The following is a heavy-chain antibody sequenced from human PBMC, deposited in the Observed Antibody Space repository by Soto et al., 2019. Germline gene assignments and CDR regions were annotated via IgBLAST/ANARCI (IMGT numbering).Heavy chain of an antibody. J-gene: IGHJ4*02. CDR2: IYDSGSS. CDR1: GASISSGDYF. D-gene: IGHD5-12*01. CDR3: AREKGYISGPKNFDY. V-gene: IGHV4-30-4*01. Sequence: QVHLEESGPGLVKPSQTLSLTCTVSGASISSGDYFWSWIRQSPGKGLGWIGCIYDSGSSYYNPSLKVRVTMSVDTSKTQFSLKLRSVTAADTAVYYCAREKGYISGPKNFDYWGQGTLVTVSS.